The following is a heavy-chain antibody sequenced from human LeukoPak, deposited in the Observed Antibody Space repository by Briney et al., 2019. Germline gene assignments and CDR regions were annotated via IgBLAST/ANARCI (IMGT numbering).Heavy chain of an antibody. D-gene: IGHD3-3*01. J-gene: IGHJ5*02. CDR2: IIPIFGTA. V-gene: IGHV1-69*13. Sequence: GASVKVSCKASGGTFSSYAISWVRQAPGQGLEWMGGIIPIFGTANYAQKFQGRVTITADESTSTAYMELRSLRSDDTAVYYCARDTQASVVTIFGVVISGSDNWFDPWGQGTLVTVSS. CDR1: GGTFSSYA. CDR3: ARDTQASVVTIFGVVISGSDNWFDP.